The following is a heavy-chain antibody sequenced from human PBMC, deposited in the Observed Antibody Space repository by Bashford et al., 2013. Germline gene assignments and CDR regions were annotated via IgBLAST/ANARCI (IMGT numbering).Heavy chain of an antibody. D-gene: IGHD3-22*01. Sequence: SETLSLTCAVSGYSSSNNFCWGWIRQPPGKGLEWIGSIYHSGHTYYNPSLRSRVTLSIDTSKHQFSLNLNSVTAADTAVYFCVRGWYDNDNSRPVSPGEWGQGTLVTVSS. CDR3: VRGWYDNDNSRPVSPGE. CDR1: GYSSSNNFC. J-gene: IGHJ4*02. V-gene: IGHV4-38-2*01. CDR2: IYHSGHT.